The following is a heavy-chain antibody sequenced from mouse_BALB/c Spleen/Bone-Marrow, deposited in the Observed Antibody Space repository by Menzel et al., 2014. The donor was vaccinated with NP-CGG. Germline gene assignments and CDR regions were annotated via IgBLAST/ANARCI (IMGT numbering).Heavy chain of an antibody. J-gene: IGHJ1*01. CDR3: ARSRDGYFDV. V-gene: IGHV1S41*01. Sequence: DLVKPGASVKLSCKASGYTFTSYWINWIKQRPGQGLEWIGRIAPGSGSTYYNEMFKGKATLTVDTSSSSAYIQLSSLSSDDSAVYFCARSRDGYFDVWGAGTTVTVSS. CDR1: GYTFTSYW. CDR2: IAPGSGST.